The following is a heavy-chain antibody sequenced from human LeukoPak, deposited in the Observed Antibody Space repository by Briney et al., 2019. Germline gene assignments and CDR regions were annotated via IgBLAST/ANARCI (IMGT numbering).Heavy chain of an antibody. V-gene: IGHV1-2*02. D-gene: IGHD2-2*01. CDR3: ARDYGGSTSCLFDY. Sequence: RASVKVSCKASGYTFTGYYMHWVRQAPGQGLEWMGWINPNSGGTNYAQKFQGRVTMTRDTSISTAYMELSRLRSDDTAVYYCARDYGGSTSCLFDYWGQGTLVTVSS. CDR1: GYTFTGYY. CDR2: INPNSGGT. J-gene: IGHJ4*02.